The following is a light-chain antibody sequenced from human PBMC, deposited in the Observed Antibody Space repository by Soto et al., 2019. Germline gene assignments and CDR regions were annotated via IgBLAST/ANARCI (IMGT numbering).Light chain of an antibody. Sequence: IVLTQSPGTLSLSPGERATLSCRASQSVSSGYLAWYQQKPGQGPRLLIYGASNRATGIPHRFSGSGSGTDFSHTISRLEPEDFAVYYCRQCGSSWTFGQGTKVEVK. CDR2: GAS. V-gene: IGKV3-20*01. CDR3: RQCGSSWT. J-gene: IGKJ1*01. CDR1: QSVSSGY.